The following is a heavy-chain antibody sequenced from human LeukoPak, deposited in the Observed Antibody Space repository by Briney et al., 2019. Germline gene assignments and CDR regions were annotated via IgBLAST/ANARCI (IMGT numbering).Heavy chain of an antibody. Sequence: ASVKVSCKASGYTFTGYNIHWVRQVPGQGPEWMGWINPNSGGTNYAQKLQGRVTMTTDTSTSTAYMELRSLRSDDTAVYYCARVGGSSWFLWGQGTLVTVSS. D-gene: IGHD6-13*01. CDR1: GYTFTGYN. CDR3: ARVGGSSWFL. V-gene: IGHV1-2*02. CDR2: INPNSGGT. J-gene: IGHJ4*02.